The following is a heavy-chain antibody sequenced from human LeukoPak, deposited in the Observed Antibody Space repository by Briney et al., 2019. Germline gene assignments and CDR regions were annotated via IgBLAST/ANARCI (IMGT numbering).Heavy chain of an antibody. J-gene: IGHJ4*02. Sequence: TGGSLRLSCAASGFTFSSYAMSWVRQAPGKGLEWVSAISGSGGSTYYADSVKGRFTISRDNSKNTLYLQMNSLRAEDTAVYYCAKDQVGYLYYDSWSGLLFDYWGQGTLVTVSS. CDR1: GFTFSSYA. V-gene: IGHV3-23*01. CDR3: AKDQVGYLYYDSWSGLLFDY. CDR2: ISGSGGST. D-gene: IGHD3-3*01.